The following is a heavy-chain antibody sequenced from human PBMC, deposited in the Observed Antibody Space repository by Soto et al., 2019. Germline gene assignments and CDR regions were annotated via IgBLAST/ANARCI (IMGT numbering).Heavy chain of an antibody. CDR3: ASLRLGRYFEA. V-gene: IGHV4-30-2*01. CDR1: GGSISSGGYS. D-gene: IGHD1-26*01. Sequence: SETLSLTCAVSGGSISSGGYSWSWIRQPPGKGLEWIGYIYHSGSTYYNPSLKSRVTISVDRSKNQFSLSLSSVTAADTAVYYCASLRLGRYFEAWGQGILVTVSS. CDR2: IYHSGST. J-gene: IGHJ4*02.